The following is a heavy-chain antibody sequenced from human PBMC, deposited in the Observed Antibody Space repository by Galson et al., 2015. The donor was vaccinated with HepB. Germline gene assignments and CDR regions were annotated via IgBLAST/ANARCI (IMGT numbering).Heavy chain of an antibody. D-gene: IGHD5-12*01. CDR1: GHTFTKYG. CDR2: ISAYNGNT. V-gene: IGHV1-18*01. Sequence: SVKVSCKASGHTFTKYGISWVRQAPGQGHEWMGWISAYNGNTFHAQKFQGRVTMTTDTSTTTAYMELRSLRSDDTAVYYCARRTDYSGYTYYYYMDVWGKGTTVTVSS. J-gene: IGHJ6*03. CDR3: ARRTDYSGYTYYYYMDV.